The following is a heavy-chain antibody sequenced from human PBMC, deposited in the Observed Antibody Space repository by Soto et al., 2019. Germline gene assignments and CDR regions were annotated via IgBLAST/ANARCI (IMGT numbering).Heavy chain of an antibody. CDR3: VILQGYCITTGGYGHYALDV. CDR1: GGSFSGYY. Sequence: SETLSLTCAVYGGSFSGYYWSWIRQPPGKGLEWIGEVNHSGSTNYNPSLKSRVTISVDTSKNQFSLKLSSVTAADTAVYYCVILQGYCITTGGYGHYALDVWGQGTTVTVSS. V-gene: IGHV4-34*01. J-gene: IGHJ6*02. D-gene: IGHD2-2*01. CDR2: VNHSGST.